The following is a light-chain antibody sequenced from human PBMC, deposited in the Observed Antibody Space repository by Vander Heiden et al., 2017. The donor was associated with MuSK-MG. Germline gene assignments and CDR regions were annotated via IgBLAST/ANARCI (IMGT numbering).Light chain of an antibody. CDR2: SNN. V-gene: IGLV1-44*01. J-gene: IGLJ2*01. Sequence: QSVLTQPPPASVTPGQRVTISCSGSSSNIGSNPVNWYQQLPGTAPKLLIYSNNQRPSGVPDRFSGSKSGTSASLAISGLQSEDEADYYCAAWDDSLVVFGGGTKLTVL. CDR1: SSNIGSNP. CDR3: AAWDDSLVV.